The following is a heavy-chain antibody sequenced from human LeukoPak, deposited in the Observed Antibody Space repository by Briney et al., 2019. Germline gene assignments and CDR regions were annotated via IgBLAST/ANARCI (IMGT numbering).Heavy chain of an antibody. V-gene: IGHV1-2*02. Sequence: ASGKVSCKASGYTFTGYYMHWVRQAPGQGLEWMGWINPNSGATDCAPKFQGRVTMTRDTCISTAYMELSRLRSDDTAVYYCAREDLGAFDIWGQGTMVTVSS. CDR2: INPNSGAT. CDR3: AREDLGAFDI. J-gene: IGHJ3*02. CDR1: GYTFTGYY.